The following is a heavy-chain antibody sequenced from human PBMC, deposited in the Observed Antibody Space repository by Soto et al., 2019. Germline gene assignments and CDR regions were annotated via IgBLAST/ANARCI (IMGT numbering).Heavy chain of an antibody. CDR2: ISGSAGTT. Sequence: EVQLLESGGGLVQPGGSLRLSCAASGFTFTSYAMSWVRQAPGKGLEWVSGISGSAGTTYYADSVRGRFTISRDNSNNTLYVQINSLRPEDTAVYYCAKDRGEVAVAVPYYFDSWGQGTLVTVSS. CDR1: GFTFTSYA. V-gene: IGHV3-23*01. J-gene: IGHJ4*02. CDR3: AKDRGEVAVAVPYYFDS. D-gene: IGHD6-19*01.